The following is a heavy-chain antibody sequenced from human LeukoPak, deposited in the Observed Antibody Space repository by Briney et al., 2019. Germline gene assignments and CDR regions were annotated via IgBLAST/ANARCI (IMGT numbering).Heavy chain of an antibody. CDR3: ARDLYYYDSSGFQTPCYFDY. V-gene: IGHV3-11*01. D-gene: IGHD3-22*01. J-gene: IGHJ4*02. CDR1: GFTFSDYY. Sequence: GGSLRHSCAASGFTFSDYYMSWIRQAPGKGLEWVSYISSSGSTIYYADSVKGRFTISRDNAKNSLYLQMNSLRAEDTAVYYCARDLYYYDSSGFQTPCYFDYWGQGTLVTVSS. CDR2: ISSSGSTI.